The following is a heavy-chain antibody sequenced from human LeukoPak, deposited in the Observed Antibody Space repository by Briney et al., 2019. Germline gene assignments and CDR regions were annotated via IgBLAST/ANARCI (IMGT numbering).Heavy chain of an antibody. CDR3: ARAARWTVTTGVDY. J-gene: IGHJ4*02. D-gene: IGHD4-17*01. CDR1: GFTFSDYY. Sequence: GGSLRLSCAASGFTFSDYYVSWICQARGKGLEWVSYISSSSSYTNYADSVKGRFTISRDNAKNSLYLQMNSLRAEDTAVYYCARAARWTVTTGVDYWGQGTLVTVSS. V-gene: IGHV3-11*06. CDR2: ISSSSSYT.